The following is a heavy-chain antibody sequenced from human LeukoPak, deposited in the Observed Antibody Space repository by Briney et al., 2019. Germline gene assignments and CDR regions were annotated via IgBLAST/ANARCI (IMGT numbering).Heavy chain of an antibody. J-gene: IGHJ4*02. D-gene: IGHD1-26*01. V-gene: IGHV5-51*01. CDR3: ASQVGTTTFDY. CDR2: IYPGDSDT. Sequence: GESLKISCKGSGYSFTSHWIGWVRPMPGKGLEWMGIIYPGDSDTRYSPSFQGQVTISADKSISTAYLQWSSLKASDTAIYYCASQVGTTTFDYWGQGTLVTVSS. CDR1: GYSFTSHW.